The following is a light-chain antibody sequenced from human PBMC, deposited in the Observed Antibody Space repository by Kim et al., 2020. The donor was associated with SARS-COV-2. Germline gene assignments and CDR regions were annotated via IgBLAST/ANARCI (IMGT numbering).Light chain of an antibody. Sequence: LSPGERATLSCRASQRVSGSYLAWYQQKPGQAPRLLISGVSTRATGIPDRFSGSGSGTDFTLAISRLEPEDSAVYYYQQYYGSPTFGQGTKVDIK. V-gene: IGKV3-20*01. J-gene: IGKJ1*01. CDR1: QRVSGSY. CDR2: GVS. CDR3: QQYYGSPT.